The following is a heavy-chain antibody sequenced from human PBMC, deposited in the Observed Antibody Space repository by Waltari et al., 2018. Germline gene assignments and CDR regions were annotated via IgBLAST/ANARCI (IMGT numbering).Heavy chain of an antibody. Sequence: EVQLLESGGGLVQPGGSLRLSCAASGFTFRNYAMTWVRQGPGKGLEYVSSISGNSDKIFYADSVKGRFTIYRSSAKNTLYLQMNSLRPEDTALYYCVKKEINFDGFESWGQGTLVTVSS. CDR3: VKKEINFDGFES. V-gene: IGHV3-23*01. CDR2: ISGNSDKI. CDR1: GFTFRNYA. J-gene: IGHJ4*02.